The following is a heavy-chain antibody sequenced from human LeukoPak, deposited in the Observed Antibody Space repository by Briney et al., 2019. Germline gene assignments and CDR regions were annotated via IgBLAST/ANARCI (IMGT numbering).Heavy chain of an antibody. D-gene: IGHD3-22*01. CDR2: IRYDGSNK. CDR3: AKRLFSVVVVITAGAFDI. CDR1: GFTFSSYG. J-gene: IGHJ3*02. V-gene: IGHV3-30*02. Sequence: QPGGSLRLSCAASGFTFSSYGMHWVRQAPGKGLEWVAFIRYDGSNKYYADSVKGRFTISRDNSKNTLYLQMNSLRAEDTAVYYCAKRLFSVVVVITAGAFDIWGQGTMVTVSS.